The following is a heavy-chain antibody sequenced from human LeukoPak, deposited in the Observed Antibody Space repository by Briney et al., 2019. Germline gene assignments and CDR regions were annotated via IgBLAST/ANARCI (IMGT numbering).Heavy chain of an antibody. CDR3: AKDGTTETTNYYYAMDV. CDR1: GFSFSSYS. J-gene: IGHJ6*02. D-gene: IGHD4-17*01. Sequence: GGSLRLSCAASGFSFSSYSMNWVRQAPGKGLEWVSYISTRGSRTYYADSVKGRFTISRDDAKNSLYLQMNSLRAEDTATYYCAKDGTTETTNYYYAMDVWGQGTTVTVSS. CDR2: ISTRGSRT. V-gene: IGHV3-48*04.